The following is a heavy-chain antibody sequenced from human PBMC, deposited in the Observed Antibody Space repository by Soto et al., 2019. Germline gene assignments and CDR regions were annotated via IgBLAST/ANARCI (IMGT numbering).Heavy chain of an antibody. V-gene: IGHV3-15*01. CDR1: GFSFRSAC. Sequence: DVHLVESGGGLVKPGGSLRLSCVASGFSFRSACMSWVRQAPGKGLEWLGRIRSEADGVTTVYTAPVRGRFTISRDESKNTLYLQMNSLKTEDTAVYYCATLNGNFPPWGQGTLVSFSS. CDR2: IRSEADGVTT. CDR3: ATLNGNFPP. J-gene: IGHJ5*02.